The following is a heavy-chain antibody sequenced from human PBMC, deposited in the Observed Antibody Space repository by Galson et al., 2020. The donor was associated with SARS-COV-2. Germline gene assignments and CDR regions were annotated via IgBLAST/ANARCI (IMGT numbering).Heavy chain of an antibody. D-gene: IGHD3-3*01. CDR2: ISGSGGST. CDR3: AKQGRTFYCFWCDVFDI. J-gene: IGHJ3*02. CDR1: GLTISSYA. V-gene: IGHV3-23*01. Sequence: GGSLRLSCAVSGLTISSYAMSWVRQAPGKGLEWVSGISGSGGSTYYADSVKGRFTMSRDNSKNTLYLQINSLRAEDTATYYCAKQGRTFYCFWCDVFDIWGQGTRVTVSS.